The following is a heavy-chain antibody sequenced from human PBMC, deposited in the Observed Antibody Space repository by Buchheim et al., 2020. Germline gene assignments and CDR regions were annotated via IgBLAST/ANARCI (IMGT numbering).Heavy chain of an antibody. CDR2: INPSAGST. V-gene: IGHV1-46*01. CDR3: ARAASSGRRFDY. Sequence: QVQLVQSGAEVKEPGASVKVSCKASGYTFTSYYMHWVRQAPGQGLEWMGVINPSAGSTTSAQKFQGRLTLTRDTSPTPVYMEVGSLRVEDTAVYFCARAASSGRRFDYWGQGT. D-gene: IGHD1-26*01. CDR1: GYTFTSYY. J-gene: IGHJ4*02.